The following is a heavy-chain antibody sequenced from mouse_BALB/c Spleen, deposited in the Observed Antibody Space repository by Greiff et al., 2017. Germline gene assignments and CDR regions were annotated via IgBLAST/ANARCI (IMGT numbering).Heavy chain of an antibody. D-gene: IGHD1-1*01. CDR2: ISDGGSYT. V-gene: IGHV5-4*02. CDR3: ARDTTTAWFAY. CDR1: GFTFSDYY. J-gene: IGHJ3*01. Sequence: EVHLVESGGGLVKPGGSLKLSCAASGFTFSDYYMYWVRQTPEKRLEWVATISDGGSYTYYPDSVKGRFTISRDNAKNNLYLQMSSLKSEDTAMYYCARDTTTAWFAYWGQGTLVTVSA.